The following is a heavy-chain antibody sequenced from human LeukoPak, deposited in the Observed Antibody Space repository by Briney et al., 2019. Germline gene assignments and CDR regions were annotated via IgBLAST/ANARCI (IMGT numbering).Heavy chain of an antibody. V-gene: IGHV3-33*08. CDR1: GFTFRNAW. CDR3: ARAQSATLSDYLAL. J-gene: IGHJ4*02. Sequence: GWALRLSCAASGFTFRNAWMSWLRQAPGKGLEWVALTWPDGSDKFYEASVKGRFVISRDNSQKPLYLQMISLRAEDSAVYFCARAQSATLSDYLALGGQGTLVTVSS. CDR2: TWPDGSDK. D-gene: IGHD4-11*01.